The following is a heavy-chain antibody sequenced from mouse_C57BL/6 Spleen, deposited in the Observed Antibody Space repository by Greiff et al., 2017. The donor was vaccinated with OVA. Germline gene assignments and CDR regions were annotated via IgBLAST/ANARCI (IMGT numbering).Heavy chain of an antibody. J-gene: IGHJ3*01. CDR3: AKNPSYDCYYGGFAY. CDR1: GFSLTSYG. Sequence: QVQLQQSGPGLVQPSQSLSITCTVSGFSLTSYGVHWVRPSPGKGLEWLGVIWRGGSTDYNAAFMSRLSITKDNSKSQVFFKMNSLQADDTAIYYCAKNPSYDCYYGGFAYWGQGTLVTVSA. V-gene: IGHV2-5*01. D-gene: IGHD2-3*01. CDR2: IWRGGST.